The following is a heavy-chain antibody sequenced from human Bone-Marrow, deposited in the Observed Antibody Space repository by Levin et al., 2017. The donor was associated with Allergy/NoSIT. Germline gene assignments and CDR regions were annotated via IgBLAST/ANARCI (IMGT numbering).Heavy chain of an antibody. J-gene: IGHJ2*01. Sequence: SQTLSLTCTVSGGSISSGDYYWSWIRQPPGKGLEWIGYIYYSGSTYYNPSLKSRVTISVDTSKNQFSLKLSSVTAADTAVYYCARSQGSQRGYYWYFDLWGRGTLVTVSS. CDR3: ARSQGSQRGYYWYFDL. V-gene: IGHV4-30-4*01. D-gene: IGHD3-10*01. CDR2: IYYSGST. CDR1: GGSISSGDYY.